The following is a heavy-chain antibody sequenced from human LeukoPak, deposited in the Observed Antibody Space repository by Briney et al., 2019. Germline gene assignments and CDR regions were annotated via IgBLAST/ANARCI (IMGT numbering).Heavy chain of an antibody. J-gene: IGHJ4*02. CDR3: ATSGWYGYYYFDY. CDR2: ISSSGSTI. CDR1: GFTFSDYY. Sequence: GGSLRLSCAASGFTFSDYYMSWIRQAPGKGLEWVSYISSSGSTIYYADSVKGRFTISRDNAKNSLYLQMNSLRAEDTAVYYCATSGWYGYYYFDYGGQETLVTVSS. D-gene: IGHD6-19*01. V-gene: IGHV3-11*04.